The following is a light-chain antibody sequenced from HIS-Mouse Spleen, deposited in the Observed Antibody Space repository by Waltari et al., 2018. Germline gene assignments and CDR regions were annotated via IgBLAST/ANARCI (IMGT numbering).Light chain of an antibody. V-gene: IGLV2-14*01. CDR3: SSYTSSSTWV. J-gene: IGLJ3*02. CDR1: SSDVGGYNS. Sequence: QSALTQPASVSGSPGQSITISCTGTSSDVGGYNSVSWYQQHPGKAPKLMIYEVSNRPSGVSNRVSCSKSGNTASLTISGLQAEDEADYYCSSYTSSSTWVFGGGTKLTVL. CDR2: EVS.